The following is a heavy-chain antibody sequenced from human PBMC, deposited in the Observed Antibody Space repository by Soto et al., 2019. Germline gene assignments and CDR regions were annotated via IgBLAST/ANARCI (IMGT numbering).Heavy chain of an antibody. J-gene: IGHJ4*02. CDR2: ISPQGGST. Sequence: GGSLRLSCSASGFAFSSYAMHWVRQTPGEGLEYVSAISPQGGSTYYADSVKDRFTISRDDSKNTVYLQMSSLRPDDTAVYYCVNMMIARGGFDFWGQGTLVTVSS. V-gene: IGHV3-64D*06. D-gene: IGHD2-21*01. CDR3: VNMMIARGGFDF. CDR1: GFAFSSYA.